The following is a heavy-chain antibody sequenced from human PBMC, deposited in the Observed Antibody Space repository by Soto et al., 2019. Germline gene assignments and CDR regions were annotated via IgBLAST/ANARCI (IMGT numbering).Heavy chain of an antibody. CDR1: GFSLSTSAVG. J-gene: IGHJ4*02. Sequence: QITLKESGPTLVKPTQTLTLTCTFSGFSLSTSAVGVAWIRQPPGKALEWLALIYWDDDKRYSPSLKNRLTVTKDTSKNQVVLIMTNMDPVDTATYYCAHRLYDSSGYSFDYWGQGTLVTVSS. V-gene: IGHV2-5*02. CDR3: AHRLYDSSGYSFDY. CDR2: IYWDDDK. D-gene: IGHD3-22*01.